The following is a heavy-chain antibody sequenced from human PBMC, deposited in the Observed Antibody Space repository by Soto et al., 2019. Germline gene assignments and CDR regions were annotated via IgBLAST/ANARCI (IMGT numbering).Heavy chain of an antibody. CDR1: GGPISINNYY. Sequence: QLQLQESGPRLGKPSETLSLTCSVSGGPISINNYYWAWIRQPPGKGLEYIGSISYTGSATYNPSLKRRVTIFVDTSKNQFSLKLSSVTAPDTAVYFCARHQHPGWHDFWGQGTLVTVSS. CDR2: ISYTGSA. D-gene: IGHD6-19*01. CDR3: ARHQHPGWHDF. V-gene: IGHV4-39*01. J-gene: IGHJ4*02.